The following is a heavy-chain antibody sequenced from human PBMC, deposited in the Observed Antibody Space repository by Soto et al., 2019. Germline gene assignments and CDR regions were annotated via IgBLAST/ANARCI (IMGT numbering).Heavy chain of an antibody. CDR2: ISGSGGST. CDR3: AKKTDSSSPWGALDI. Sequence: EVQLLESGGGLVQPGGSLTLSCAASGFTFSSYAMSWVRQAPAQGLQWVSGISGSGGSTYYAASVKGRFTISRDSSKNTLYLQMDSLRVEDTAVYYCAKKTDSSSPWGALDIWGQGTMVSV. CDR1: GFTFSSYA. V-gene: IGHV3-23*01. J-gene: IGHJ3*02. D-gene: IGHD6-19*01.